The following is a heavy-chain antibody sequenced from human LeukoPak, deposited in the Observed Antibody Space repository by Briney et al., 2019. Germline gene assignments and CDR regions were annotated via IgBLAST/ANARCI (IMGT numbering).Heavy chain of an antibody. CDR2: FDPEDGET. CDR1: GYTLTELS. Sequence: ASVKVSCKVSGYTLTELSMHWVRQAPGKGLEWMGGFDPEDGETIYAQKFQGRVTMTEDTSTDTAYMELSSLRSEDTAVYYCATEGIAVADTYYYYGMDVWGQGTTVTVSS. J-gene: IGHJ6*02. V-gene: IGHV1-24*01. CDR3: ATEGIAVADTYYYYGMDV. D-gene: IGHD6-19*01.